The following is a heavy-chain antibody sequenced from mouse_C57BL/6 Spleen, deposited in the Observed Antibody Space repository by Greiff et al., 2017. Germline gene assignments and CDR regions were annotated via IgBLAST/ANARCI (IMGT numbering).Heavy chain of an antibody. CDR1: GFTFSDYG. D-gene: IGHD2-2*01. CDR3: ARQGGYDGDFDY. V-gene: IGHV5-15*01. Sequence: EVMLVESGGGLVQPGGSLKLSCAASGFTFSDYGMAWVRQAPRKGLEWVAFISNLAYSIYYADTVTGRFTVSRENAKNTLYLELSSLRSEDTAMYYCARQGGYDGDFDYWGQGTTLTVSS. J-gene: IGHJ2*01. CDR2: ISNLAYSI.